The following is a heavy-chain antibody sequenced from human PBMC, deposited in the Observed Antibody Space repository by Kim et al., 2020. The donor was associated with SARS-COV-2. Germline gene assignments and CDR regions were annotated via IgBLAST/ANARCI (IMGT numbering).Heavy chain of an antibody. CDR1: GGSISSGGYY. D-gene: IGHD3-3*01. CDR3: ARLKYYDFWSGSNGGVGAFDI. Sequence: SETLSLTCTVSGGSISSGGYYWSWIRQHPGKGLEWIGYIYYSGSTYYNPSLKSRVTISVDTSKNQFSLKLSSVTAADTAVYYCARLKYYDFWSGSNGGVGAFDIWGQGTMVTVSS. CDR2: IYYSGST. V-gene: IGHV4-31*03. J-gene: IGHJ3*02.